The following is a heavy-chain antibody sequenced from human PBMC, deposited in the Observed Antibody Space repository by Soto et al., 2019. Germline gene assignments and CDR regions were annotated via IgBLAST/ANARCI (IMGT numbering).Heavy chain of an antibody. Sequence: PGGSLRLSCAVSGFTFKTYTFHWGRQPPGKGLEWVAVISYDGSNKYYADSVKGRFTVSRDNSKSTLFLQMNSLTPEDTAVYYCARGSMYNWIHSPPDSWGQGTLVTVSS. CDR3: ARGSMYNWIHSPPDS. J-gene: IGHJ4*02. D-gene: IGHD1-20*01. V-gene: IGHV3-30-3*01. CDR1: GFTFKTYT. CDR2: ISYDGSNK.